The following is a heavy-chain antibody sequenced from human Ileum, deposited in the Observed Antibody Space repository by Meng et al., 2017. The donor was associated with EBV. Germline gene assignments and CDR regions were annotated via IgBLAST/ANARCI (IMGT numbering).Heavy chain of an antibody. CDR2: IYYSGST. J-gene: IGHJ4*02. D-gene: IGHD3-10*01. CDR1: GGSISSSKW. Sequence: QLCESGPGLLQTTGTLSLTCAVCGGSISSSKWWNWLRQPPGKGLEWIGEIYYSGSTIYNPSLKSRVTISVDKSKTLFSLKLSSVTAADMAVYYCATGYGSGRDYFDYWGQGTLVTVSS. CDR3: ATGYGSGRDYFDY. V-gene: IGHV4-4*02.